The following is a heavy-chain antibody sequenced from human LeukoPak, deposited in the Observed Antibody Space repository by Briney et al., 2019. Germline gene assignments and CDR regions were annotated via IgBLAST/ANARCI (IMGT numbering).Heavy chain of an antibody. CDR1: GGSISSYY. CDR3: ARAGVGPMTTVVNLYY. Sequence: PSETLSLTCTVSGGSISSYYWSWIRQPAGKGLEWIGRIYTSGSTNYNPSLKSRVTMSVDKSKNQFSLKLSSVTAADTAVYYCARAGVGPMTTVVNLYYWGQGTLVTVSS. CDR2: IYTSGST. D-gene: IGHD4-23*01. V-gene: IGHV4-4*07. J-gene: IGHJ4*02.